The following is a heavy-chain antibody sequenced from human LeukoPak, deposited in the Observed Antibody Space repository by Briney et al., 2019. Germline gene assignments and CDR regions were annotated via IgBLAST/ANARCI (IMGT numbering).Heavy chain of an antibody. D-gene: IGHD6-13*01. V-gene: IGHV3-23*01. J-gene: IGHJ5*02. CDR2: ITGYGAT. CDR1: GFTFSNFA. CDR3: AKGAAAGKVDWFDP. Sequence: PGGSLRLSCAASGFTFSNFAMMWVRQAPGTGLQWVSTITGYGATFYADSVRGRFTIFSDTSMNTLFLQMNSLGAEDTAVYYCAKGAAAGKVDWFDPWGQGTLVTVSS.